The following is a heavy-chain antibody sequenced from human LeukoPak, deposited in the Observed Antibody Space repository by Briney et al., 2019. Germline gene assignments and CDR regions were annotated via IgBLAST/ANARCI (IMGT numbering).Heavy chain of an antibody. Sequence: ASVKVSCKASGGTFSSYAISWVRQAPGQGLEWMGWISAYNGNTNYAQKLQGRVTMTTDTSTSTAYMELRSLRSDDTAVYYCARVVTTHNDYWGQGTLVTVSS. CDR3: ARVVTTHNDY. J-gene: IGHJ4*02. D-gene: IGHD5-18*01. CDR1: GGTFSSYA. V-gene: IGHV1-18*01. CDR2: ISAYNGNT.